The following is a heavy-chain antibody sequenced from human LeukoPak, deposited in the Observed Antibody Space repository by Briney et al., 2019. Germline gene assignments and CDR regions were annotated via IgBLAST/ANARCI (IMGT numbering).Heavy chain of an antibody. CDR3: AREGGFYRPLDY. CDR1: GGXVTSTNC. V-gene: IGHV4-4*02. J-gene: IGHJ4*02. Sequence: SETLSLTCDVSGGXVTSTNCWTWVRQPPGKGLEWIGEVHLDGRTNYNSSLKSRLIMSVDLPENHISLRLTSVTAADTAVYYCAREGGFYRPLDYSGQGTLVTVSS. CDR2: VHLDGRT. D-gene: IGHD3-3*01.